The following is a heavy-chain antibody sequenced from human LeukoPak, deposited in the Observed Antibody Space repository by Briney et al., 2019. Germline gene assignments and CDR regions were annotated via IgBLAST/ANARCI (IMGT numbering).Heavy chain of an antibody. CDR1: GFTFSSYD. J-gene: IGHJ4*02. D-gene: IGHD3-22*01. CDR3: ARDFDYYDSKTY. CDR2: IGTAGDT. Sequence: GGSLRLSCAASGFTFSSYDMHWVRQATGKGLEWVSAIGTAGDTYYPGSVKGRFTISRENAKNSLYLQMNSLRAGDTAVYYCARDFDYYDSKTYWGQGTLVTVSS. V-gene: IGHV3-13*01.